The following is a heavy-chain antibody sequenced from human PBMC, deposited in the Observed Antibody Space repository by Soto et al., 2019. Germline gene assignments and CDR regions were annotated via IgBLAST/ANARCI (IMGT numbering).Heavy chain of an antibody. D-gene: IGHD4-17*01. Sequence: GGSLRLSCAASGFTFSGSAMHWVRQASGKGLEWVGRIRSKANSYATAYAASVKGRFTISRDDSKNTAYLQMNSLKTEDTAVYYCTTYTVTHTRGSEPIFDIWGQGTMVTVSS. CDR3: TTYTVTHTRGSEPIFDI. CDR1: GFTFSGSA. CDR2: IRSKANSYAT. V-gene: IGHV3-73*01. J-gene: IGHJ3*02.